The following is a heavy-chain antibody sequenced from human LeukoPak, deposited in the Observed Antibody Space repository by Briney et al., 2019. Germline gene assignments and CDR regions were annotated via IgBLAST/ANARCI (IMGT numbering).Heavy chain of an antibody. D-gene: IGHD3-22*01. CDR2: IFYSGST. V-gene: IGHV4-39*07. J-gene: IGHJ4*02. CDR3: ARDGSGYYDTSGYRN. Sequence: SETLSLTCTVSGGSISTSNYYWGWIREPPGKCLEWVGNIFYSGSTYYSPSLKSRVTISLDTSRNQFSLKLTSVTAADTAVYYCARDGSGYYDTSGYRNWGQGTLVTVSS. CDR1: GGSISTSNYY.